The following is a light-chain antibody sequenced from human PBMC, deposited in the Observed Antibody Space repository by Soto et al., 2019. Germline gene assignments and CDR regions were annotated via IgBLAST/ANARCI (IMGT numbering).Light chain of an antibody. CDR2: AAS. J-gene: IGKJ4*01. CDR3: QQYKSWPPLT. V-gene: IGKV3-15*01. Sequence: EIVMTQSPATLSVSPGERATLSCRASQSLSSNLAWYQQKPGQAPRLLIYAASTRATGIPARFSGSGSGTEFTLTISRLQSEDFAVYYCQQYKSWPPLTFGGGTKVVIK. CDR1: QSLSSN.